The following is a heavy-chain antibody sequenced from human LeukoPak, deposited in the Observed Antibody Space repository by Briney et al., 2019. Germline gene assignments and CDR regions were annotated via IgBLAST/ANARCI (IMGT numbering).Heavy chain of an antibody. CDR1: GFTFSSYA. CDR3: AKKDYYDILTGYRPYFDY. Sequence: GGSLRLSCAASGFTFSSYAMSWVRQAPGKGLEWVSAISGSGGSTYYADSVKGRFTISRDNSKNTLYLQMNSLRAEDTAVYYCAKKDYYDILTGYRPYFDYWGQGTLVTVSS. J-gene: IGHJ4*02. D-gene: IGHD3-9*01. CDR2: ISGSGGST. V-gene: IGHV3-23*01.